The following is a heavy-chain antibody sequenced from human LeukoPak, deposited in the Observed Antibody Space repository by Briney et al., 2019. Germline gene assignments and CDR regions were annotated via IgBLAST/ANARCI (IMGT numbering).Heavy chain of an antibody. D-gene: IGHD3-22*01. Sequence: GASVKVSCKASVYTFTSYGINWVRQATGQGREWMGWMNPNSGNTGYAQKFQGRVTMTRNTSITTAYMELSSLRSEDTAVYYCAIKGYYYDSSGYYYFDYWGQGTLVTVSS. CDR3: AIKGYYYDSSGYYYFDY. V-gene: IGHV1-8*01. CDR1: VYTFTSYG. J-gene: IGHJ4*02. CDR2: MNPNSGNT.